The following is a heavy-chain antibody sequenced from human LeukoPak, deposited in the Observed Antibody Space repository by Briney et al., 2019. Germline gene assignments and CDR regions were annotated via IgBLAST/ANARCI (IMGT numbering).Heavy chain of an antibody. CDR3: AKGSSGYFADL. Sequence: GGSLRLSCAASGFTFRSYAMTWVRQAPGKGLEWVSGISGSGARTYYADSVKGRFTISRDNSKKTLFLHMSSLRAEDTALYYCAKGSSGYFADLWGQGTLVTVSS. V-gene: IGHV3-23*01. D-gene: IGHD6-19*01. J-gene: IGHJ5*02. CDR1: GFTFRSYA. CDR2: ISGSGART.